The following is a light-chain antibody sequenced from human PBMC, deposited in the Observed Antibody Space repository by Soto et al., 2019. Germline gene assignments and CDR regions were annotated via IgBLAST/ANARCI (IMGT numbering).Light chain of an antibody. Sequence: EIVLTQSPATLSLSPGERATLSCRASQGVTPAYLAWYQHKPGQAPRLLIYGASNRATGIPDRSSGSGSGTDFTLTISRLEPEDFAVYSCQQYGGSPLFTFGPGTKVDIK. CDR3: QQYGGSPLFT. CDR2: GAS. V-gene: IGKV3-20*01. J-gene: IGKJ3*01. CDR1: QGVTPAY.